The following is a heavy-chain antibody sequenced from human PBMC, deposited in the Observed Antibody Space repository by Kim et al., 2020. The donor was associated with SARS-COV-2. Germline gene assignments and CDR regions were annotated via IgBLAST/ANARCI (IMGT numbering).Heavy chain of an antibody. CDR2: T. V-gene: IGHV4-39*01. CDR3: ASRLQLDFDY. Sequence: TYYNPSLKSRVTISVDTSKNQFSLKLYSVTAADTAVYYCASRLQLDFDYWGQGTLVTVSS. D-gene: IGHD5-18*01. J-gene: IGHJ4*02.